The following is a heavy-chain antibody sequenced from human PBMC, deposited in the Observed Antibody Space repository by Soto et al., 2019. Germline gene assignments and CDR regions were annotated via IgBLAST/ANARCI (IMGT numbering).Heavy chain of an antibody. CDR1: GFTFSSYG. J-gene: IGHJ4*02. D-gene: IGHD4-17*01. CDR2: IYYDGRKE. CDR3: ARVGGTVTSDY. Sequence: QVQLVESGGGVVQPGRSLRLSCAASGFTFSSYGMHWVRQAPGKGLDWVALIYYDGRKEYYADSVRGRFTISRDNSKNTLDLQMNSLRADDTAVYFCARVGGTVTSDYWGQGTLVTVAS. V-gene: IGHV3-33*01.